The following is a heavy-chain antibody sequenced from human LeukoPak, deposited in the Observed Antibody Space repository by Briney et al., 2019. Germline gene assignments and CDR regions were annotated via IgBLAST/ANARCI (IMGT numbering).Heavy chain of an antibody. Sequence: ASVKVSCKASGYNFISYYMHWVRQAPGQGLEWMGIINPSGGRTSYAQKFQDRVTMTRDTSTSTVYMELSSLKSEDTAVYYCAREDVVLVDAVRYYYYGMGVWGQGTTVTVSS. V-gene: IGHV1-46*01. D-gene: IGHD2-8*01. CDR1: GYNFISYY. CDR2: INPSGGRT. J-gene: IGHJ6*02. CDR3: AREDVVLVDAVRYYYYGMGV.